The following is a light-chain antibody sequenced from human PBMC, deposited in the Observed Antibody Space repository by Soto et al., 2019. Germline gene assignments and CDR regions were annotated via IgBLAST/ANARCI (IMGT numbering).Light chain of an antibody. CDR3: QHYNNWPLT. Sequence: EIVLTQSPGTLSLSPGARVPLSCRASQSVSSNLAWYQQQPGQAPRFLIYGASTRATGIPARFSGSGSGTEFTLTITSLQSEDSAVYYCQHYNNWPLTFGGGTKVDIK. CDR1: QSVSSN. V-gene: IGKV3-15*01. J-gene: IGKJ4*01. CDR2: GAS.